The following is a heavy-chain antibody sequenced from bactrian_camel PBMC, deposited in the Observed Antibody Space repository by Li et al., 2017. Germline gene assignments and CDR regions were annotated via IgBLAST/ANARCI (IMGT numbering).Heavy chain of an antibody. V-gene: IGHV3S63*01. Sequence: HVQLVESGGGLVQAGSSLKLSCVASHFTFSNSRNCMGWFRQAPEKEREGVAGISTLTLTTYYADSVKGRFTISKDNAKSTLYLQMNDLKPEDTAMYYCAARSWGDYCFTDDEGRYKYWGQGTQVTVS. D-gene: IGHD5*01. J-gene: IGHJ4*01. CDR3: AARSWGDYCFTDDEGRYKY. CDR1: HFTFSNSRNC. CDR2: ISTLTLTT.